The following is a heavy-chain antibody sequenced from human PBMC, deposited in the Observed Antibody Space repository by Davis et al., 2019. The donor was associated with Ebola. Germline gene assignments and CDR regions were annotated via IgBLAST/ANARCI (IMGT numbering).Heavy chain of an antibody. CDR1: GFTFSSYS. D-gene: IGHD6-13*01. J-gene: IGHJ4*02. CDR3: ARGQSAAAGTAFDY. V-gene: IGHV4-59*01. CDR2: IYYSGST. Sequence: ESLKISCAASGFTFSSYSMNWVRQPPGKGLEWIGYIYYSGSTNYNPSLKSRVTISVDTSKNQFSLKLSSVTAADTAVYYCARGQSAAAGTAFDYWGQGTLVTVSS.